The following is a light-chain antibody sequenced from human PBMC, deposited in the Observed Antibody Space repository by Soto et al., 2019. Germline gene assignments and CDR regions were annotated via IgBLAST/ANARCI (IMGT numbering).Light chain of an antibody. CDR3: QQYNNWPPIT. CDR1: QSVTTN. Sequence: EIVMTQSPATLSVSPGERATVSCRASQSVTTNLAWYQQKPGQAPRLLIYDASTRATGIPARFGGSGSGTEFSLTISSLQSEDFAVYYCQQYNNWPPITFGQGTRLEIK. CDR2: DAS. V-gene: IGKV3-15*01. J-gene: IGKJ5*01.